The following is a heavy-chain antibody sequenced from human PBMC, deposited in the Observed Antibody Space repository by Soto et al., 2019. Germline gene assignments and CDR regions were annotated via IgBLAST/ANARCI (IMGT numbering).Heavy chain of an antibody. D-gene: IGHD6-19*01. V-gene: IGHV4-59*01. CDR2: LSYSGST. CDR3: PRVYAVAGIGSYYYYGMDV. CDR1: GGSISSYY. Sequence: SETLSLTCTASGGSISSYYRRWLRQPPGKGLEWIGYLSYSGSTNYNPSLKGRVTISVDTSKNQLSLKLSSVHAAYTAVYYCPRVYAVAGIGSYYYYGMDVWGQGTTVTVSS. J-gene: IGHJ6*02.